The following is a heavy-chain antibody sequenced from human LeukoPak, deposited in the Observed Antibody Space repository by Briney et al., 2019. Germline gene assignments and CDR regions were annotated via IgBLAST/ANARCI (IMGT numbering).Heavy chain of an antibody. CDR1: GFTFSSYW. Sequence: GGSPRLSCAASGFTFSSYWMHWVRQAPGKGPVWVSHISPDGRSTNYADSVMGRFTISRDNAKNTLYLQMNSLRPEDTAVYFCARDVLRRGQGTLVTVSS. V-gene: IGHV3-74*01. J-gene: IGHJ4*02. CDR3: ARDVLR. CDR2: ISPDGRST. D-gene: IGHD1-14*01.